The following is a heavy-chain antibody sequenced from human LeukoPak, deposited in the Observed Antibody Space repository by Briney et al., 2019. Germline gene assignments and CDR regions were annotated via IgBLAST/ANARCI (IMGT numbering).Heavy chain of an antibody. V-gene: IGHV3-30*03. CDR2: ISYDGSNK. CDR3: AIGARYYRIVAAGTFDY. CDR1: GFTFSSYG. J-gene: IGHJ4*02. D-gene: IGHD6-13*01. Sequence: GRSLRLSCAASGFTFSSYGMHWVRQAPGKGLEWVAVISYDGSNKYYADSVKGRFTISRDNSKNTLYLQMNSLRAEDTAVYYCAIGARYYRIVAAGTFDYWGQGTLVTVSS.